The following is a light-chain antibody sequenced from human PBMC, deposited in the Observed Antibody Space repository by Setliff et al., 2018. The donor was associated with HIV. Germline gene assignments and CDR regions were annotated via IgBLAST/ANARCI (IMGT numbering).Light chain of an antibody. Sequence: QSALTQPASVSGSPGQSITISCTGTSSDVGDFDSVAWYQQHPGRAPKLMIYEVNNRPSGVSNRFSGSKSGNTASLTISGLQADDEADYYCSSYTTTSTLRVFGAGTKVTVL. CDR3: SSYTTTSTLRV. J-gene: IGLJ1*01. CDR1: SSDVGDFDS. CDR2: EVN. V-gene: IGLV2-14*01.